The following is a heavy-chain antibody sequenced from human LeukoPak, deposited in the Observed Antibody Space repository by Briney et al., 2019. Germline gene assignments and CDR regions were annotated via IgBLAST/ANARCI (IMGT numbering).Heavy chain of an antibody. CDR2: IKKDGGEK. CDR3: ASGFTWYFDL. V-gene: IGHV3-7*01. J-gene: IGHJ2*01. CDR1: GFTFSSYW. Sequence: GESLRLACAAPGFTFSSYWMSWVRQAPGKGLEWVANIKKDGGEKNYVDSVKGRFTISRDNAKNSLYLQMDSLRAEDTAVYYCASGFTWYFDLWGRGTLVTVSS.